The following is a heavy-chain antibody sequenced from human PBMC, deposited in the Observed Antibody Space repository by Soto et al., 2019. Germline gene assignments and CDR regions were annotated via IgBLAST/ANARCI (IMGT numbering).Heavy chain of an antibody. D-gene: IGHD1-7*01. J-gene: IGHJ4*02. CDR2: INHSGST. V-gene: IGHV4-34*01. CDR3: AYARTRLYYFDY. CDR1: GGSFSGYY. Sequence: SETLSLTCAVYGGSFSGYYWSWIRQPPGKGLEWIGEINHSGSTNYNPSLKSRVTISVDTSKNQFSLKPSSVTAADTAVYYCAYARTRLYYFDYWGQGTLVTVSS.